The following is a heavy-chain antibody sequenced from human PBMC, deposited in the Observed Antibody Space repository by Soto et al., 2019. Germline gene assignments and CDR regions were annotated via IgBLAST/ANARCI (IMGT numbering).Heavy chain of an antibody. CDR2: ISTYNDYT. J-gene: IGHJ6*02. D-gene: IGHD3-9*01. V-gene: IGHV1-18*01. CDR1: GYTFIRYG. Sequence: QVQLAQSANEVKKPGASVRVSCKAAGYTFIRYGIAWVRQAPGQGLEWMGWISTYNDYTVYAQKFQGRASMTADTSPNTKDMNLRGWESDGAAVSYYAGGGYYDIYWGTLSHYGLEVWGQGTSVSVCS. CDR3: AGGGYYDIYWGTLSHYGLEV.